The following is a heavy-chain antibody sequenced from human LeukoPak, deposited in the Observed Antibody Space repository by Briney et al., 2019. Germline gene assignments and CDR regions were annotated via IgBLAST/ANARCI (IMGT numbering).Heavy chain of an antibody. J-gene: IGHJ4*02. V-gene: IGHV3-11*04. Sequence: GGSLRLSCAASKFTFSDYYMSCISSTASTRYYADSVKGRFTTSRDNAKNSLYLQMNSLRAEDTAVYYCARSQKDELRYFDWLLPQDYWGQGTLVTVSS. D-gene: IGHD3-9*01. CDR1: KFTFSDYY. CDR2: ISSTASTR. CDR3: ARSQKDELRYFDWLLPQDY.